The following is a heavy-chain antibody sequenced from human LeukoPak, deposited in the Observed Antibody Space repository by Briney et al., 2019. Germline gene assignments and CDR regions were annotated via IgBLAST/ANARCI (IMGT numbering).Heavy chain of an antibody. CDR3: AAIVVVPAASASWFDP. Sequence: SETLSLTCTVSGGSISSYYWSWIRQPPGKGLEWIGYIYHSGSTYYNPSLKSRVTISVDRSKNQFSLKLSSVTAADTAVYYCAAIVVVPAASASWFDPWGQGTLVTVSS. V-gene: IGHV4-59*04. CDR2: IYHSGST. D-gene: IGHD2-2*01. J-gene: IGHJ5*02. CDR1: GGSISSYY.